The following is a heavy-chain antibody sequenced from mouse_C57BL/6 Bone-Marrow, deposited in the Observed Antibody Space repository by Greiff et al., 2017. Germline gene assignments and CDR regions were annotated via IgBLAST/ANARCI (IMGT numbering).Heavy chain of an antibody. J-gene: IGHJ1*03. CDR1: GYTFTSYW. D-gene: IGHD1-1*01. Sequence: VQLQQPGAELVKPGASVKLSCKASGYTFTSYWMHWVKQRPGQGLEWIGMIHPNSGSTNYNEKFKSKATLTVDKSSSTAYMQLCSLTSEDSAVYYCARSHYCGSSYPWYFYVWGTGTTVTVSS. CDR3: ARSHYCGSSYPWYFYV. V-gene: IGHV1-64*01. CDR2: IHPNSGST.